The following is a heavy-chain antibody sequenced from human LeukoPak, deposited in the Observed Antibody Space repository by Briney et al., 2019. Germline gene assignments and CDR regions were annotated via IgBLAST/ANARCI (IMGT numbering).Heavy chain of an antibody. CDR2: ISQEGNYN. J-gene: IGHJ4*02. V-gene: IGHV3-30*18. D-gene: IGHD6-19*01. CDR1: GSIFSSYG. Sequence: GRPLKLSCAPAGSIFSSYGMHWVRQAPGKGLGWVAAISQEGNYNYYAESVKGLFTISRDYSKNTLFLQMKSLRAEDTAVYYCAQDHSSTSGMDYWGQGTLV. CDR3: AQDHSSTSGMDY.